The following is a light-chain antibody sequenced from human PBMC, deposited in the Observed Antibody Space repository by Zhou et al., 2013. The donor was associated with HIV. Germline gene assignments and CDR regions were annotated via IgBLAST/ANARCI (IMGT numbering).Light chain of an antibody. CDR2: DAS. V-gene: IGKV1-33*01. CDR3: QQYYSYPPT. CDR1: QDISNY. J-gene: IGKJ1*01. Sequence: DIQMTQSPSSLSASVGDRVTITCQASQDISNYLNWYQQKPGKAPKLLIYDASNLETGVPSRFSGSGSGTDFTLTVSCLQSEDFATYFCQQYYSYPPTFGQGTGVEVK.